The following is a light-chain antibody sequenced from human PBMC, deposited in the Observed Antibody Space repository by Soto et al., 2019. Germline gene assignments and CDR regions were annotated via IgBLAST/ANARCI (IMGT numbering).Light chain of an antibody. CDR2: GAA. V-gene: IGKV3-20*01. J-gene: IGKJ1*01. Sequence: EIVLTPSPGNIGWSXQGRSSLASXXXQSVSSSYLAWYQQTPGQAPRLLIYGAASRATGIPDRFSGSGSGTDFTLTISRLEPEDFAVYYCHLYGSSPPWTFGQGSKV. CDR1: QSVSSSY. CDR3: HLYGSSPPWT.